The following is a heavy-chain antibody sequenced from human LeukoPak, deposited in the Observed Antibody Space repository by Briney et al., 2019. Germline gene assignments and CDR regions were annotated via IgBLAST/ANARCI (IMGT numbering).Heavy chain of an antibody. CDR3: ARSFYGHDPYYCYMDV. V-gene: IGHV3-30*02. J-gene: IGHJ6*03. CDR2: IRYDGSNK. Sequence: GGSLRLSCAASGFTFSSYGMHWVRQAPGKGLEWVAFIRYDGSNKYYADSVKGRFTISRENAKNSLYLQMNSLRAEDTAVYYCARSFYGHDPYYCYMDVWGKGTTVTVSS. D-gene: IGHD1-26*01. CDR1: GFTFSSYG.